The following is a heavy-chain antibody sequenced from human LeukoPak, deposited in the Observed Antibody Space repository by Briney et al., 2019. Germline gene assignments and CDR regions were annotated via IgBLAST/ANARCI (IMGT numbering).Heavy chain of an antibody. J-gene: IGHJ6*02. CDR1: GFAVSSNY. CDR2: IYGGGST. V-gene: IGHV3-66*01. Sequence: PGGSLRLSCAASGFAVSSNYMSWVRQAPGKGLEWVSVIYGGGSTYHADSVKGRFTISRDNSKNTLYLQMNSLRAEDTGVYYCARTVTFDGMDVWGQGTTVTVSS. CDR3: ARTVTFDGMDV. D-gene: IGHD4-17*01.